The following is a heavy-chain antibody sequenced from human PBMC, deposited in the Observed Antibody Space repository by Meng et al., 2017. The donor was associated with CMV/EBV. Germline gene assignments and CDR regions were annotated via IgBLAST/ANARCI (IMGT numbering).Heavy chain of an antibody. CDR3: AREDVVAGTVAFDI. CDR1: GYTFTGYN. D-gene: IGHD6-19*01. CDR2: INPNSGGT. Sequence: ASVKVSCKASGYTFTGYNMHWVRQAPGQGLEWMGWINPNSGGTNYAQKFQGRVTMTRDTSISTAYMELSRLRSDDTAVYYCAREDVVAGTVAFDIWGQGTMVTVSS. J-gene: IGHJ3*02. V-gene: IGHV1-2*02.